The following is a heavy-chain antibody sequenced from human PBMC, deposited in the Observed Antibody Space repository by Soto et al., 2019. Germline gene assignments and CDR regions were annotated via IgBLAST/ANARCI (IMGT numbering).Heavy chain of an antibody. Sequence: GASVKVSCKASGYTFTSLGISWVRQAPGQGLEWMGWVSAYNGNTKYAPNVQGRVTMTTDGSTSTAYMELRSLRSDDTAVYYCARAGGTQLFDYWGQGTLVTVSS. CDR3: ARAGGTQLFDY. CDR1: GYTFTSLG. CDR2: VSAYNGNT. V-gene: IGHV1-18*04. J-gene: IGHJ4*02.